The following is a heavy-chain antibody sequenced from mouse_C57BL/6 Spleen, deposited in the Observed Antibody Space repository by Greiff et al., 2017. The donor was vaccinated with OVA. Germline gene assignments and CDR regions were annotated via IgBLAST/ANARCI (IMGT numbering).Heavy chain of an antibody. J-gene: IGHJ2*01. CDR3: ARSGGYPPFGY. CDR2: INPSTGGT. CDR1: GYSFTGYY. V-gene: IGHV1-42*01. Sequence: VQLQQSGPELVKPGASVKISCKASGYSFTGYYMNWVKQSPEKSLEWIGEINPSTGGTTYNQKFKAKATLTVDKSSSTAYMQLKSLTSEDSAVYYCARSGGYPPFGYWGQGTTLTVSS. D-gene: IGHD2-2*01.